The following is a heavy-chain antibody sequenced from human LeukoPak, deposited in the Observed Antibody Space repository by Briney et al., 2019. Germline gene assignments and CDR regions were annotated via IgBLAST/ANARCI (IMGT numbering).Heavy chain of an antibody. Sequence: GGSLRLSCAASGFTFSNYAMHWVRQAPGKGLEWVAVIWYDGSSKYYADSVKGRFTISRDNSKNTLYLQMNSLRAEDTAVYYCARDIYFYGDYVIDYWGQGTLVTVCS. J-gene: IGHJ4*02. CDR2: IWYDGSSK. CDR1: GFTFSNYA. V-gene: IGHV3-33*01. D-gene: IGHD4-17*01. CDR3: ARDIYFYGDYVIDY.